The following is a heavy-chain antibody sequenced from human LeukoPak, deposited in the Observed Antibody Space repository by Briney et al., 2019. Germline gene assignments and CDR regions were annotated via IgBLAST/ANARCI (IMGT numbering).Heavy chain of an antibody. J-gene: IGHJ4*02. CDR2: INSSGGST. CDR1: GYTFTNFY. V-gene: IGHV1-46*01. Sequence: GASVKVSCRASGYTFTNFYIHWVRQPPGQGLDWMGVINSSGGSTTYAQNFQGRVTMTTDTSTSTVYMELSSLRSEDTAVYYCARNRWLDYLGQGTLVTVSS. CDR3: ARNRWLDY. D-gene: IGHD5-24*01.